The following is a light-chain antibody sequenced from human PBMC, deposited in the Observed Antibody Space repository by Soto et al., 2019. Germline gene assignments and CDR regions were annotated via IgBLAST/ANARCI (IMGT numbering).Light chain of an antibody. V-gene: IGKV3-11*01. J-gene: IGKJ2*01. CDR3: QHRSDWPYP. CDR2: DAT. Sequence: IALTQSPATLYLSAEARDSLSCRARQSVPPYLVWYQQKPGQAPRLLIFDATNRATGIPARFSCSGSGADFTLAISWLEPEDYAVYYCQHRSDWPYPFGQGTKGEI. CDR1: QSVPPY.